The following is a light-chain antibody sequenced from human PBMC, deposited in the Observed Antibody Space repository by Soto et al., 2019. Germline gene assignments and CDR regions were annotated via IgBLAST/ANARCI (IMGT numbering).Light chain of an antibody. V-gene: IGKV1-39*01. CDR1: QSISNY. J-gene: IGKJ1*01. CDR2: AAS. CDR3: QQYDM. Sequence: DIQMTQSPSSLSASVGDRVTTTCRASQSISNYLNWYQQKPGKAPNLLIYAASTLQSGVPSRFSGSGSGTDFTLTITSLQPEDFATYYCQQYDMFGPGTKVDIK.